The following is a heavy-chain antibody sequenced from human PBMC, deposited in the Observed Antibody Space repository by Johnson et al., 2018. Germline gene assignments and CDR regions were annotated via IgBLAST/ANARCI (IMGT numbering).Heavy chain of an antibody. D-gene: IGHD6-19*01. CDR1: GFTFSSYG. CDR2: ISYDGSNK. CDR3: AKPFSQWLVLSDAFDI. Sequence: VQLVESGGGVVQPGRSLRLSCAASGFTFSSYGMHWVRQAPGKGLEWVALISYDGSNKYYADSVKGRFTISRDNSKNTLYLQMNSLRAADTAVYYCAKPFSQWLVLSDAFDIWGQGTMVTVSS. J-gene: IGHJ3*02. V-gene: IGHV3-30*18.